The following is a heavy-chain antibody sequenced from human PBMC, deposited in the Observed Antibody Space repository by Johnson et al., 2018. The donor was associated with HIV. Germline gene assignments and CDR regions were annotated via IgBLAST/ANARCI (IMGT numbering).Heavy chain of an antibody. D-gene: IGHD3-16*01. CDR1: GFTVSSNY. Sequence: QVQLVESGGGLVQPGGSLRLSCAASGFTVSSNYMSWVRQAPGKGLEWVAVISYDGSNKYYADSVKGRFTISRDNSKNTLYLQMNSLRAEDTAVYYCARYGGGASEAFDIWCQGTMVTVSS. CDR3: ARYGGGASEAFDI. J-gene: IGHJ3*02. V-gene: IGHV3-30*03. CDR2: ISYDGSNK.